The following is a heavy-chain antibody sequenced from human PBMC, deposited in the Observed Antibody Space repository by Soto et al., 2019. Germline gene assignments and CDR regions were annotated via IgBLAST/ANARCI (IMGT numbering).Heavy chain of an antibody. V-gene: IGHV4-4*02. Sequence: SETLSLTCTLSGGSVRAPDWWNWVRQSPDKGLEWIAEVHISGHSNYNPSLRSRVSVSIDSSKDQFYLNLNSVTAADTAIYYCARVRQGCSANNCYFDPWGQGTQVTVSS. CDR3: ARVRQGCSANNCYFDP. D-gene: IGHD1-1*01. J-gene: IGHJ5*01. CDR2: VHISGHS. CDR1: GGSVRAPDW.